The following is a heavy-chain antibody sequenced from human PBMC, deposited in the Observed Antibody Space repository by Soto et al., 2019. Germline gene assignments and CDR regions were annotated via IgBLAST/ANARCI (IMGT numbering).Heavy chain of an antibody. D-gene: IGHD6-6*01. CDR2: ISGSGGST. CDR3: ARRLEYSSSSYWFDP. CDR1: GFTFSSYA. V-gene: IGHV3-23*01. J-gene: IGHJ5*02. Sequence: GGSLRLSCAASGFTFSSYAMSWVRQAPGKGLEWVSAISGSGGSTYYADSVKGRLTISRDNSKNTLYLQMNSVRAEDTAVYYCARRLEYSSSSYWFDPWGQGTLVTVSS.